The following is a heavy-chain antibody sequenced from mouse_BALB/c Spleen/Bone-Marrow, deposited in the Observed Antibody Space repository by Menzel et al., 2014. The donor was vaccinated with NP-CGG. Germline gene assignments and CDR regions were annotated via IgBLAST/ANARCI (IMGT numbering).Heavy chain of an antibody. Sequence: DVHLVESGGGLVQPGGSRKLSCAASGFTFSSFGMHWVRQAPEKGLGWVAYISSGSSTIYYADTVKGRFTISRDNPKNTLFLQMTSLRSEDTAMYYCARHYGTIYYYAMDYWGQGTSVTVSS. V-gene: IGHV5-17*02. CDR2: ISSGSSTI. J-gene: IGHJ4*01. CDR3: ARHYGTIYYYAMDY. D-gene: IGHD2-1*01. CDR1: GFTFSSFG.